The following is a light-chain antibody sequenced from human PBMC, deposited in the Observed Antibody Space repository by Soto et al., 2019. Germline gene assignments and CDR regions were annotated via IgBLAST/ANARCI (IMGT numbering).Light chain of an antibody. CDR2: GAS. Sequence: EIVLTQSPGTLSLSPGEGATLSCRASQSVSSSYIAWYQQRPGQTPSLLIYGASTRATGIPDRFSGSGSVTHFTLTISRLEPGDFAVYYCQHCGGTTFTFGQGTRLEIK. V-gene: IGKV3-20*01. J-gene: IGKJ5*01. CDR1: QSVSSSY. CDR3: QHCGGTTFT.